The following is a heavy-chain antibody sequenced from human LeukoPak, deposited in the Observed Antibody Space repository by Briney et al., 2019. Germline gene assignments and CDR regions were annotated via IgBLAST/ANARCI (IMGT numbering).Heavy chain of an antibody. CDR1: GYTFSDYY. J-gene: IGHJ4*02. CDR2: INPNSGGT. Sequence: ASVKVSRKASGYTFSDYYMHWVRQAPGQGLEWMGWINPNSGGTNYAQKFQGRVTMTRDTSISTAYMELSRLRSDDTAVYYCARGGHPLDGSGNDYWGQGTLVTVSS. V-gene: IGHV1-2*02. D-gene: IGHD3-10*01. CDR3: ARGGHPLDGSGNDY.